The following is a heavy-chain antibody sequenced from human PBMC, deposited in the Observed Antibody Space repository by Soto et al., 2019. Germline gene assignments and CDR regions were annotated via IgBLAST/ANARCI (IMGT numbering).Heavy chain of an antibody. J-gene: IGHJ6*02. CDR2: IYYSGST. CDR1: GGSISSGGYY. CDR3: AREARGSGSYYYYYGMDV. D-gene: IGHD3-10*01. Sequence: ASETLSLTCTVSGGSISSGGYYWSWIRQHPGKGLEWIGYIYYSGSTYYNPSLKSRVTISVDTSKNQFSLKLSSVTAADTAVYYCAREARGSGSYYYYYGMDVWGQGTTVTVSS. V-gene: IGHV4-31*03.